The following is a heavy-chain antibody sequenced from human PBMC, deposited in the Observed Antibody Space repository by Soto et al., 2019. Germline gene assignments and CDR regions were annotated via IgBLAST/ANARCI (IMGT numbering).Heavy chain of an antibody. CDR2: IIPNFGTA. J-gene: IGHJ3*02. Sequence: QVQLVQSGAEVKKPGSSVKFSCKASGGTFSSYAISWVRQAPGQGLELMGGIIPNFGTANYAQKFQGRVTITADESTSTAYMELGSLTSEDTAVYYGARDQGHYYDRSGYYRHDAFYIWGQGTMVTVSS. D-gene: IGHD3-22*01. V-gene: IGHV1-69*12. CDR1: GGTFSSYA. CDR3: ARDQGHYYDRSGYYRHDAFYI.